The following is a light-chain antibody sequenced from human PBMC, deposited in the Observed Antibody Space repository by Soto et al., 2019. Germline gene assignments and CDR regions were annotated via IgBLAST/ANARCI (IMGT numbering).Light chain of an antibody. CDR1: QSVSSSY. J-gene: IGKJ1*01. CDR2: DAS. V-gene: IGKV3-20*01. Sequence: EIVLTQSPGTLSLSPGERATRSCRASQSVSSSYLAWYQQKPGQAPRLLIYDASNRATGIPARFSGSGSGTDFTLTISSLEPEDFAVYFCQQYAGSPRTFGQGTKVDIK. CDR3: QQYAGSPRT.